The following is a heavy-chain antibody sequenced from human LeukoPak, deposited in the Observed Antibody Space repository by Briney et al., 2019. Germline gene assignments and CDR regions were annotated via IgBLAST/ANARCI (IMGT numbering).Heavy chain of an antibody. J-gene: IGHJ6*02. Sequence: GASVKVSCKASGGTFSSYAISWVRQAPGQGLEWMGRIIPILGIANYAQKFQGRVTITADKSTSTAYMELSSLRSEDTAVYYCAREIGGPYYYYYSMDVWGQGTTVTVSS. V-gene: IGHV1-69*04. CDR1: GGTFSSYA. CDR2: IIPILGIA. CDR3: AREIGGPYYYYYSMDV.